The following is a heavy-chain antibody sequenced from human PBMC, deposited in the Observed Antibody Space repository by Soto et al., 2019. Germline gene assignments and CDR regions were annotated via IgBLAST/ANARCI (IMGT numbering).Heavy chain of an antibody. V-gene: IGHV4-34*01. J-gene: IGHJ4*02. Sequence: QVQLQQWGAGLLKPSETLSLTCAVYGGSFSGYYWSWIRQPPGKGLEWIGEINHSGSTNYNPYLKSRVTISVDTSKNQFSLKLSSVTAADTAVYYCARGGAVAGTQTLDYWGQGTLVTVSS. CDR2: INHSGST. CDR1: GGSFSGYY. D-gene: IGHD6-19*01. CDR3: ARGGAVAGTQTLDY.